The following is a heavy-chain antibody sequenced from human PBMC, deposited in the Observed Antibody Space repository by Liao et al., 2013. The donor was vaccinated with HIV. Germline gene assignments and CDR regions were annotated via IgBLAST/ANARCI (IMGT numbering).Heavy chain of an antibody. CDR2: IYTSGST. CDR1: GGSISSGSYY. V-gene: IGHV4-61*02. CDR3: ARSSMVRGVIEGDAFDI. J-gene: IGHJ3*02. D-gene: IGHD3-10*01. Sequence: QVQLQESGPGLVKPSQTLSLTCTVSGGSISSGSYYWSWIRQPAGKGLEWIGRIYTSGSTKYNPSLKSRVTISVDPSRNQLSLKLSSVTAADTAVYYCARSSMVRGVIEGDAFDIWGQGTMVTVSS.